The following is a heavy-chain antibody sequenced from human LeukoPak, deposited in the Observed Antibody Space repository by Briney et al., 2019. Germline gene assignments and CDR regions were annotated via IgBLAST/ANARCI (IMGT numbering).Heavy chain of an antibody. Sequence: SQTLSLTCTVSGGSISSGGYYWSWIRQHPGKGLEWIRYIYYSGSTYYNPSLKSRVTISVDTSKNQFSLKLSSVTAADTAVYYCARDGSGSYYRDAFDIWGQGTMVTVSS. V-gene: IGHV4-31*03. CDR1: GGSISSGGYY. D-gene: IGHD3-10*01. CDR2: IYYSGST. J-gene: IGHJ3*02. CDR3: ARDGSGSYYRDAFDI.